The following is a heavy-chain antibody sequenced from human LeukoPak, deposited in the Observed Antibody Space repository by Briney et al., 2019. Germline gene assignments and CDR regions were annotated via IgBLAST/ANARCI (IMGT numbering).Heavy chain of an antibody. V-gene: IGHV4-34*01. Sequence: SETLSLTCAAYGGSFSGYYWSWIRQPPGKGLEWIGEINHSGSTNYNPSLKSRVTISVDTSKNQFSLKLSSVTAADTAVYYCARGCNVVVPAAPYYYYYMDVWGKGTTVTVSS. D-gene: IGHD2-2*01. CDR2: INHSGST. J-gene: IGHJ6*03. CDR1: GGSFSGYY. CDR3: ARGCNVVVPAAPYYYYYMDV.